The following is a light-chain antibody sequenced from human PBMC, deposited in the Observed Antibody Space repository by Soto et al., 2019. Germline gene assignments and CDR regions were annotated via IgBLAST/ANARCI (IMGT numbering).Light chain of an antibody. CDR3: QQYNNWVT. CDR1: QSVSSS. CDR2: AAS. V-gene: IGKV3-15*01. J-gene: IGKJ4*01. Sequence: EIVMTQSPATLSVSPGERVTLSCRASQSVSSSLAWYQQKPGQAPRLLIYAASSRATGVPARCSGSGSGTEFTLTISSLQSEDFAVYYCQQYNNWVTFGGGTQVEIK.